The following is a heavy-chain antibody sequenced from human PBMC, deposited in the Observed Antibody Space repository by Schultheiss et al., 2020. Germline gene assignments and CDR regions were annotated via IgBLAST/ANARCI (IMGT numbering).Heavy chain of an antibody. CDR1: GFTFSSYG. D-gene: IGHD6-6*01. Sequence: GGSLRLSCAASGFTFSSYGMHWVRQAPGKGLEWVAVIWYDGTNKYYGDSVKGRFTISRDNSKNTLYLQMNSLRAEDTAVYYCARGDRIAARPFDYWGQGTLVTVSS. CDR3: ARGDRIAARPFDY. J-gene: IGHJ4*02. V-gene: IGHV3-33*01. CDR2: IWYDGTNK.